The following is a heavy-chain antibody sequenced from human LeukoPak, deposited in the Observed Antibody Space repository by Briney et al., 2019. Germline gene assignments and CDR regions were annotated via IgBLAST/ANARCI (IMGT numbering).Heavy chain of an antibody. D-gene: IGHD2-15*01. CDR3: AKNGDRGAYCSGGSCYPYYYYYIDV. CDR2: ISRSGSTK. Sequence: GGSLRLSCAASGFTFSDYNMRWIRQAPGKGLEWVSSISRSGSTKYYADSVKGRFTISRDNSKNTLYLQMNSLRAEDTAIYYCAKNGDRGAYCSGGSCYPYYYYYIDVWGKGTTVTISS. J-gene: IGHJ6*03. V-gene: IGHV3-11*01. CDR1: GFTFSDYN.